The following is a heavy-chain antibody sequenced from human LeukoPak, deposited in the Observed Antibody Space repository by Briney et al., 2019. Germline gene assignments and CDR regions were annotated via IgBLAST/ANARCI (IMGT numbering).Heavy chain of an antibody. CDR2: VYYTGNT. J-gene: IGHJ3*01. V-gene: IGHV4-39*01. CDR3: ARLRAMAGHRGGFDF. CDR1: GDSISYHNYY. Sequence: SETLSLTCAVSGDSISYHNYYWDWLCRPPGKGLEWIETVYYTGNTYYNPSLKSRVAISVDTSKNQFSLQLTSMTAADTAVYYCARLRAMAGHRGGFDFWGRGTMVTVSS. D-gene: IGHD6-19*01.